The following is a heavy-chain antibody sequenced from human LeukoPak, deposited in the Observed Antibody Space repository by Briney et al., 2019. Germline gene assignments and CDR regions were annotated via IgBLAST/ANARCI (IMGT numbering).Heavy chain of an antibody. Sequence: GGSLRLSCAASGFTFSTSTMSWFRQAPGKGLEWVSSISRSNVSIYYANSVKGRFTISRDNARNSLYLQMNGLRADDTAVYYCARTAIGYSDSSGYYFDYWGQGTLVTVSS. J-gene: IGHJ4*02. CDR3: ARTAIGYSDSSGYYFDY. D-gene: IGHD3-22*01. CDR1: GFTFSTST. CDR2: ISRSNVSI. V-gene: IGHV3-21*01.